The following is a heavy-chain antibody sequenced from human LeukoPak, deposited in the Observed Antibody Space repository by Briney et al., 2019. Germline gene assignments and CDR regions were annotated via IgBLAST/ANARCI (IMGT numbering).Heavy chain of an antibody. J-gene: IGHJ4*02. Sequence: PSETLSLTCAVYGGSFSGYYWSWIRQPPGKGLEWIGEINHSGSTNYNPSLKSRVTISVDTSKNQFSLKLSSVTAADTAVYYCAREISDIVVVVAATRYYFDYWGQGTLVTVSS. CDR2: INHSGST. D-gene: IGHD2-15*01. CDR3: AREISDIVVVVAATRYYFDY. CDR1: GGSFSGYY. V-gene: IGHV4-34*01.